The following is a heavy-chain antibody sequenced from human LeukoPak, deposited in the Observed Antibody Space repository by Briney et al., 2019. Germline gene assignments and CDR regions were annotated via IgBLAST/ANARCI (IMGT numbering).Heavy chain of an antibody. CDR3: ARTREKWQVLDY. J-gene: IGHJ4*02. Sequence: GGSLRLSCAASGFTFSAHGMHWVRQAPGKGLEWLAVISHEGSFQNYADSVRGRFTVSKDNSKNMAYLQMNSLRPDDTAVYFCARTREKWQVLDYWGQGTLVTVSS. V-gene: IGHV3-30*03. D-gene: IGHD6-19*01. CDR2: ISHEGSFQ. CDR1: GFTFSAHG.